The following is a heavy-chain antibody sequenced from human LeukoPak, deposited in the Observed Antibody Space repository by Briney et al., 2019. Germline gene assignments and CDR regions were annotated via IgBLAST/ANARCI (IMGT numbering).Heavy chain of an antibody. CDR3: ARELKTYAFDI. CDR1: GGSFSVYY. D-gene: IGHD1-7*01. CDR2: INHSGST. Sequence: PSETLSLTCAVYGGSFSVYYWSWIRQPPGKGLEWIGEINHSGSTNYNPSLKSRVTISVDTSKNQFSLKLSSVTAADTAVYYCARELKTYAFDIWGQGTMVTVSS. V-gene: IGHV4-34*01. J-gene: IGHJ3*02.